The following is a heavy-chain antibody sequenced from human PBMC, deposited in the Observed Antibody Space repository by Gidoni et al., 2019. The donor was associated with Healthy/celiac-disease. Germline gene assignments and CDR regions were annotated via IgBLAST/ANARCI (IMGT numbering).Heavy chain of an antibody. J-gene: IGHJ4*02. CDR1: GFTFSSYG. Sequence: QVQLVESGGGVVQPGGSLRLSCAASGFTFSSYGMHWVRQAPGKGLEWVAFIRYDGSNKYYADSVKGRFTISRDNSKNTLYLQMNSLRAEDTAVYYCAQRELDGDYWGQGTLVTVSS. V-gene: IGHV3-30*02. CDR2: IRYDGSNK. CDR3: AQRELDGDY. D-gene: IGHD1-1*01.